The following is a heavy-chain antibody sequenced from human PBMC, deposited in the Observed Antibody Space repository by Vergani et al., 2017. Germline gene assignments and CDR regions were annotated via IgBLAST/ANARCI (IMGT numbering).Heavy chain of an antibody. CDR3: AGEESSSSSRCVDC. J-gene: IGHJ4*02. V-gene: IGHV4-31*03. D-gene: IGHD6-6*01. CDR2: IYYSGST. Sequence: QVQLQESGPGLVKPSQTLSLTCTVSGGPLRSGGYYWSWLRQHPGKGLEWIGYIYYSGSTYYNPSLKSRVTISVDTSKNQFSLKLSSVTAADTAVYYCAGEESSSSSRCVDCGSEGTLVTVSS. CDR1: GGPLRSGGYY.